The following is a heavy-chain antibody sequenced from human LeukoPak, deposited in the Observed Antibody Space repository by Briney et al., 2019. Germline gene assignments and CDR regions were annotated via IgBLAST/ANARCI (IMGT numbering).Heavy chain of an antibody. J-gene: IGHJ4*02. CDR1: GFTLSPYN. D-gene: IGHD1-26*01. V-gene: IGHV3-48*01. CDR2: ISHSSTTI. Sequence: PGGSLRLSCAASGFTLSPYNMNWVRQAPGKGLEWISYISHSSTTIYYADSVEGRFTISRDNAKNSLYLRMDSLRAEDTAVYYCARYSGTYRDYWGQGTLVTVSS. CDR3: ARYSGTYRDY.